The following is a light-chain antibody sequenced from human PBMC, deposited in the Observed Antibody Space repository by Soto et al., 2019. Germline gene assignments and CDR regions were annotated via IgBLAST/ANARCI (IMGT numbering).Light chain of an antibody. V-gene: IGKV1-39*01. CDR3: QQSYSTPGT. CDR1: ESISYY. Sequence: DIQMTQYPSSLSASVGDRITITCRASESISYYLNWYQHQPGKAPNLLIYGASSLQSGVPPRFSGSGSGTDFTLTISSLQPEDFATYYCQQSYSTPGTFGQGTKVEIK. J-gene: IGKJ1*01. CDR2: GAS.